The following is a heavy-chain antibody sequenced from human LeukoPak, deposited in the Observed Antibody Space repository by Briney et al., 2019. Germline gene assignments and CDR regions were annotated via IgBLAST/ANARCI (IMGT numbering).Heavy chain of an antibody. CDR1: GGSISSYY. Sequence: PSETLSLTCTVSGGSISSYYWSWIRQPPGKGLEWIGYIYYTGSTFYNPPLKSRLSISVETSKNQFSLKLSSVTAADTAVYYCARDSLLYYAFDIWGRGTMVTVSS. D-gene: IGHD3-10*01. CDR2: IYYTGST. J-gene: IGHJ3*02. CDR3: ARDSLLYYAFDI. V-gene: IGHV4-59*12.